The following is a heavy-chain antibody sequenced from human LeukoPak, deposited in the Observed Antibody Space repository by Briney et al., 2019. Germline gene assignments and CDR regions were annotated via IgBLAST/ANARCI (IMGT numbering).Heavy chain of an antibody. D-gene: IGHD7-27*01. V-gene: IGHV3-30*02. CDR2: IRYDGSNK. J-gene: IGHJ5*02. Sequence: GGSLRLSCAASGFTFKTYTMHWVRQAPGKGLEWVAFIRYDGSNKYYADSVKGRFTISRDNSKNTLYLQMNSLRAEDTAVYYCAKERTGDERWFDPWGQGTLVTVSS. CDR1: GFTFKTYT. CDR3: AKERTGDERWFDP.